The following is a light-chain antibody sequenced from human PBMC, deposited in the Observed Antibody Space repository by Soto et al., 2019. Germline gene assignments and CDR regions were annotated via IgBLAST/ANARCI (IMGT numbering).Light chain of an antibody. V-gene: IGKV1-39*01. CDR2: ASN. CDR3: QQTYSIPIT. CDR1: QTISGS. Sequence: DIQMTQSPSSLSASVGDRVTITCRASQTISGSLNWYQQRPGKAPNLLIYASNSLQSGVPPRFSASGSGTDFTLPIRSLQPEDFETYYCQQTYSIPITFGQGTRLDIK. J-gene: IGKJ5*01.